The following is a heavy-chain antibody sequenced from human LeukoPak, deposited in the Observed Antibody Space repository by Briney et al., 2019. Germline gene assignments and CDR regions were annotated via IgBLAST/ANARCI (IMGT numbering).Heavy chain of an antibody. CDR3: ATGKNWFDP. CDR1: GGSISSYY. V-gene: IGHV4-59*01. CDR2: IYYSGST. Sequence: SETLSLTCTVSGGSISSYYWSWIRQPPEKGLEWIGYIYYSGSTNYNPSLKSRVTMSVDTSKNQFSLKLSSVTAADTAVYYCATGKNWFDPWGQGTLVTVSS. J-gene: IGHJ5*02. D-gene: IGHD1-26*01.